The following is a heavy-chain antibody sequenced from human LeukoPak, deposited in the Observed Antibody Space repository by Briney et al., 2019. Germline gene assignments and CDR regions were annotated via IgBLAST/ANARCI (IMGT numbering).Heavy chain of an antibody. Sequence: PETLSLTCTVSRGSISGYYWSWIRQPPGKGLEWIGYISYTGSTAYDPFLKSRVAISIDTSKNSFSLKLSSVTAAETAIYYCARHTGGTTEDYWGQGALVTVSS. CDR2: ISYTGST. D-gene: IGHD1-1*01. CDR3: ARHTGGTTEDY. V-gene: IGHV4-59*01. CDR1: RGSISGYY. J-gene: IGHJ4*02.